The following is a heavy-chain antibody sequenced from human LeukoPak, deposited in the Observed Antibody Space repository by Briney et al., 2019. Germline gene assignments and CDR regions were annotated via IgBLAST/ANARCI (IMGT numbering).Heavy chain of an antibody. V-gene: IGHV3-74*01. CDR3: VRESCSGGSCYLFDC. J-gene: IGHJ4*02. CDR2: INSDGGTT. D-gene: IGHD2-15*01. CDR1: GFTFSSYW. Sequence: GGSLRLSCAASGFTFSSYWMHWVRQAPGKGLVWVSRINSDGGTTTYADSVKGRFTISRDNAKNTLYVLVNSLRAEDTAVYYCVRESCSGGSCYLFDCWGQGTLVTVSS.